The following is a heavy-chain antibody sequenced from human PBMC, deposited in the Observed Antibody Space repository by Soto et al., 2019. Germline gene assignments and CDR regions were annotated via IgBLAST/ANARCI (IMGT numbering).Heavy chain of an antibody. D-gene: IGHD1-26*01. CDR2: IIPIFGTA. CDR3: ARDYQYSGSYPRYFDY. J-gene: IGHJ4*02. CDR1: GGTFSSYA. Sequence: SVKVSCKASGGTFSSYAISWVRQAPGQGLEWMGGIIPIFGTANYAQKFQGRVTITADESTSTAYMELSSLRSEDTAVYYCARDYQYSGSYPRYFDYWGQGTLVTVSS. V-gene: IGHV1-69*13.